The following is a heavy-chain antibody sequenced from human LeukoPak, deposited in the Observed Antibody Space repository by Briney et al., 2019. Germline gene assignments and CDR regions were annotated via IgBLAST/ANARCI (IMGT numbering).Heavy chain of an antibody. Sequence: GGSLRLSCAASEFTFNSYGMHWVRQAPGKGLDWVAFIRYDGSDKYYADSVKGRFTISRDNSKNTLYLQMNNLRGEDTAVYYCAKGTSQLLLDAFDIWGQGTMVTVSS. CDR1: EFTFNSYG. V-gene: IGHV3-30*02. D-gene: IGHD2-2*01. J-gene: IGHJ3*02. CDR2: IRYDGSDK. CDR3: AKGTSQLLLDAFDI.